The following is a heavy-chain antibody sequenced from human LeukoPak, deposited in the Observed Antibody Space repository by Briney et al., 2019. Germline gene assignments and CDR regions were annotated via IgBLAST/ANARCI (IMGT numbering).Heavy chain of an antibody. CDR3: AMYHYDSSGPYVGAFDI. Sequence: ASVKVSCKASGYTFTSHDVNWLRQATGQGLEWLGWMNPNSGHTGFAQKFQGRVTMTRDTSISTAYMELSSLRSEDTAMYYCAMYHYDSSGPYVGAFDIWGQGTMVTVSS. CDR1: GYTFTSHD. CDR2: MNPNSGHT. D-gene: IGHD3-22*01. J-gene: IGHJ3*02. V-gene: IGHV1-8*01.